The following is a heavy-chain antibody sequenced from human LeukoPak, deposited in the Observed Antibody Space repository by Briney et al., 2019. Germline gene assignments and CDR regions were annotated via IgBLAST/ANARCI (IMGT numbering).Heavy chain of an antibody. V-gene: IGHV3-53*01. Sequence: PGGSLRLSCAASGLTVGSNYMSWVRQAPGKGLEWVSVIYSSGNTYYADSVRGRFTVSRDKSKNTVYLQLNSLRVEDTAVYYCAREVMTTRYFGYWGQGTLVTVSS. J-gene: IGHJ4*02. D-gene: IGHD3-22*01. CDR3: AREVMTTRYFGY. CDR2: IYSSGNT. CDR1: GLTVGSNY.